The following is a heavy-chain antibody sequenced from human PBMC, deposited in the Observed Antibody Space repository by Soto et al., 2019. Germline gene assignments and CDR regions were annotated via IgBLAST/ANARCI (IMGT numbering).Heavy chain of an antibody. CDR3: VKDARNYGAETYYYGMDV. Sequence: ASVKVSCKASGGTFSSYAISRLRQSAGQGLEWMGAINPSGGITTYAQKFQGRVTMTSDTSTRTVYMELSSLRAEDTAVYYCVKDARNYGAETYYYGMDVWGQGTTVTVSS. V-gene: IGHV1-46*01. CDR1: GGTFSSYA. CDR2: INPSGGIT. D-gene: IGHD4-17*01. J-gene: IGHJ6*02.